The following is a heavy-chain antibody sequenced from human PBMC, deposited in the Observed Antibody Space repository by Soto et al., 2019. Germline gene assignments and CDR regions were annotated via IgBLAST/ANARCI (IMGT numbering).Heavy chain of an antibody. CDR1: GGSFSGYY. CDR3: ARGAHDYGDYTGTYYGMDV. J-gene: IGHJ6*02. D-gene: IGHD4-17*01. CDR2: INHSGST. V-gene: IGHV4-34*01. Sequence: KPSETLSLTCAVYGGSFSGYYWSWIRQPLGKGLEWIGEINHSGSTNYNPSLKSRVTISVDTSKNQSSLKLSSVPAADTAVYYCARGAHDYGDYTGTYYGMDVWGQGTTVTVSS.